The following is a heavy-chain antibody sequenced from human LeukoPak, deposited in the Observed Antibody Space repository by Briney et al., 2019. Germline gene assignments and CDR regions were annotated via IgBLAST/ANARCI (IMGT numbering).Heavy chain of an antibody. CDR2: IKQDGSEK. CDR1: GFTFSSYW. CDR3: ARAKGTSGGIIDY. V-gene: IGHV3-7*01. J-gene: IGHJ4*02. D-gene: IGHD5-12*01. Sequence: PGGSLRLSCAASGFTFSSYWMSWVRQAPGKGLEWVANIKQDGSEKYYVDSVKGRFTISRDNVENSLSLQMNSLRAEDTAVYYCARAKGTSGGIIDYWGQGTLVTVSS.